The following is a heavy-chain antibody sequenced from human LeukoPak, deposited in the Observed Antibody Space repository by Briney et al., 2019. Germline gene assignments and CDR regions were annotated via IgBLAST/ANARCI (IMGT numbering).Heavy chain of an antibody. CDR2: IYYSGST. D-gene: IGHD3-22*01. Sequence: SQTLALTCTVSGGSISSGGYYWSWIRQHPGKGLEWIGYIYYSGSTYYNPSLKSRVTISVDTSKNQFSLKLSSVTAADTAVYYCARDSGYYDSSVSWFDPWGQGTLDTVSS. J-gene: IGHJ5*02. V-gene: IGHV4-31*03. CDR1: GGSISSGGYY. CDR3: ARDSGYYDSSVSWFDP.